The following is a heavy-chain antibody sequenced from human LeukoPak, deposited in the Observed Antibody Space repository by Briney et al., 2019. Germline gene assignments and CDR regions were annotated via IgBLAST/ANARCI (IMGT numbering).Heavy chain of an antibody. CDR3: AFYGSGVY. V-gene: IGHV3-74*01. D-gene: IGHD3-10*01. J-gene: IGHJ4*02. Sequence: GGSLRLSCAASGFTFSSYWMHWVRQAPGKGPVWVSRIKNDGSMTNYADFVQGRFTISRDNAKDTLYLQMNSLRADDTAVYYCAFYGSGVYWGQGALVTVSS. CDR2: IKNDGSMT. CDR1: GFTFSSYW.